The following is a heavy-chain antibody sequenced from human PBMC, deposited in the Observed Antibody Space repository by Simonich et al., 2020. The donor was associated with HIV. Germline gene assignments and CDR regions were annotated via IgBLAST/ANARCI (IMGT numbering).Heavy chain of an antibody. Sequence: QVQLVESGGGVVQPGRSLRLSCAASGFTFDSYGMHWVRQDPGKGREWVARQWYEGSNKYYADSGKGRFTISSDNSKNTRSLQMKSLRAEDTAFYYCARGGWELYGGAFDIWGQGTMVTVSS. CDR1: GFTFDSYG. CDR2: QWYEGSNK. CDR3: ARGGWELYGGAFDI. J-gene: IGHJ3*02. D-gene: IGHD1-26*01. V-gene: IGHV3-33*01.